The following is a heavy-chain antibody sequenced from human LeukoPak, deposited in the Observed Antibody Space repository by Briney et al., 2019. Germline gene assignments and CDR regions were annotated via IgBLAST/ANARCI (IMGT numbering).Heavy chain of an antibody. D-gene: IGHD6-13*01. CDR1: GFPFTLYN. J-gene: IGHJ4*02. CDR3: ARGGRYSSSWFAVDY. Sequence: EGSLRLSCEVSGFPFTLYNMNWVRQAPGKGLEWLSYISSSTNTIYYADSVKGRFTISRDNARNSLYLQMNSLRAEDTAVHFCARGGRYSSSWFAVDYWGQGTLVTVSS. CDR2: ISSSTNTI. V-gene: IGHV3-48*04.